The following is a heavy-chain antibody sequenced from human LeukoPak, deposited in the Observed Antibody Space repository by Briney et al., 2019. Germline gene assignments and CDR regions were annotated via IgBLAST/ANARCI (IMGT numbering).Heavy chain of an antibody. CDR1: GFTFSGFW. V-gene: IGHV3-7*03. Sequence: PGGCLRLSCAVSGFTFSGFWMSWSRQAPGKGLEWVASINSDGSEGYYADVVKGRFTISRDNAKNSLYLQINSLRAEDTAVYYCARSSYSSSSSVWGQGTMVTVSS. CDR2: INSDGSEG. D-gene: IGHD6-6*01. CDR3: ARSSYSSSSSV. J-gene: IGHJ3*01.